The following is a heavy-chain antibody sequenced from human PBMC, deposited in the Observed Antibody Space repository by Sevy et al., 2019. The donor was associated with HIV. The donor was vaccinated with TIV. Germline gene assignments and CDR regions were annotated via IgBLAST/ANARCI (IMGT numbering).Heavy chain of an antibody. J-gene: IGHJ6*02. D-gene: IGHD3-10*01. V-gene: IGHV6-1*01. Sequence: KQSQTLSLTCAISGDSVSSNSAAWNWIRQSPSRGLEWLGRTYYRSKWYNDYAVSVKSRITINPDTSKNQFSLQLNSVTPEDTAVYYCARVLWFGEPHYYYYGMDVWGQGTTVTVSS. CDR3: ARVLWFGEPHYYYYGMDV. CDR2: TYYRSKWYN. CDR1: GDSVSSNSAA.